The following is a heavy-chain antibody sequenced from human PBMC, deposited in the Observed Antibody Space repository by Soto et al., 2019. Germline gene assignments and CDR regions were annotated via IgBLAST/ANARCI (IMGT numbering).Heavy chain of an antibody. D-gene: IGHD6-13*01. CDR1: GGTFSIYA. CDR2: IIPIFGTA. Sequence: GASVKVSCKASGGTFSIYAISWVLQSPLQWLDWMGGIIPIFGTANYAQKFQGRVTTTADESTSTAYMELSSLRSEDTAVYYCATTERDSSSWSFYGMDVWGQGTTVTVSS. J-gene: IGHJ6*02. CDR3: ATTERDSSSWSFYGMDV. V-gene: IGHV1-69*13.